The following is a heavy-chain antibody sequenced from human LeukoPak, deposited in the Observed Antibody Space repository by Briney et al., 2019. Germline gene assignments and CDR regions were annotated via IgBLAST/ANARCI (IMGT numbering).Heavy chain of an antibody. CDR3: ARGYRRITMVRGVTTLPGY. Sequence: ASVKVSCKASGYTFTSYDINWVRQATGQGLEWIGWMNPNSGNTGYAQKFQGRVTMTRNTSISTAYMELSSLRSEDTAVYYCARGYRRITMVRGVTTLPGYWGQGTLVTVSS. CDR1: GYTFTSYD. D-gene: IGHD3-10*01. CDR2: MNPNSGNT. V-gene: IGHV1-8*01. J-gene: IGHJ4*02.